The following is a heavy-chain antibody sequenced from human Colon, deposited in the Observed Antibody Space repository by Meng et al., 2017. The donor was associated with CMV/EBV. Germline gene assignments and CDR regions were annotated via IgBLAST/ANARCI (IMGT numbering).Heavy chain of an antibody. V-gene: IGHV1-69*04. Sequence: SVKVSCKASGYSFSAYYIHWVRQAPGQGLEWMGRIIPSIGIGSSAQKFQGRLTITADKSTDTAYMELSSLRSEDTAVYYCARVEWTPDFYFDYWGQGTLVTVSS. CDR2: IIPSIGIG. CDR1: GYSFSAYY. CDR3: ARVEWTPDFYFDY. D-gene: IGHD3-3*01. J-gene: IGHJ4*02.